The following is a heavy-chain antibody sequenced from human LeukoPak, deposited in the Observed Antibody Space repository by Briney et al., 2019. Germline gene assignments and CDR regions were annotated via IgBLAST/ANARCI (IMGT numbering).Heavy chain of an antibody. CDR2: IRSTAYGATT. Sequence: GGSLRLSCTASGFIFGDYAMSWVRQAPEKGLEWVAFIRSTAYGATTEYAASVKDRFTISRDDSKRIAYLQMNSLKTDDTAVYYCTRGVYQLLYFDYWGQGALVTVSA. J-gene: IGHJ4*02. D-gene: IGHD6-13*01. V-gene: IGHV3-49*04. CDR1: GFIFGDYA. CDR3: TRGVYQLLYFDY.